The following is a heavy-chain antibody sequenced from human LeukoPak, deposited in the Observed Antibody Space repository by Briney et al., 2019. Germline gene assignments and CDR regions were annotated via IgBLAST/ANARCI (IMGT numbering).Heavy chain of an antibody. D-gene: IGHD5-12*01. CDR3: ARDRGGWLRFFEPVFDY. CDR1: GFTFSSYW. CDR2: IKQDGSEE. J-gene: IGHJ4*02. V-gene: IGHV3-7*01. Sequence: PGGSLRLSCAASGFTFSSYWMSWVRQAPGKGLEGVANIKQDGSEEYYVDSVKGRFTISRDNAKNSLYLQMNSLSAEDTAVYYCARDRGGWLRFFEPVFDYWGQGTLVTVSS.